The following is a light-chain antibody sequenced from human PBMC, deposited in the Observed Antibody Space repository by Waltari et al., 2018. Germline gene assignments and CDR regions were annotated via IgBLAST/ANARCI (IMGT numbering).Light chain of an antibody. CDR3: NSYTSSSSLDGSVV. J-gene: IGLJ2*01. CDR2: EVS. CDR1: NTDVGPYNY. Sequence: QSALTQPASVSGSPGQSLTISCTGTNTDVGPYNYASWFQQHPGKAPKLILYEVSNRPSGVSNRFSGSKSGNTASLTISGLQAEDEADYYCNSYTSSSSLDGSVVFGGGTKVTVL. V-gene: IGLV2-14*01.